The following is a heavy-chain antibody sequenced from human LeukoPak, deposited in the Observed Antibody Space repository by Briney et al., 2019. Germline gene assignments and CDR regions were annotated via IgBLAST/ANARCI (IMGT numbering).Heavy chain of an antibody. V-gene: IGHV3-9*01. D-gene: IGHD1-7*01. CDR3: AKGVTGTGAFDI. J-gene: IGHJ3*02. CDR1: GFTFHDYA. Sequence: GRSLRLSCAASGFTFHDYAMHWVRQAPGKGLEWVSGSSWNSGTIGYADSVKGRFTISRDNAKNSLYLQMHSLRAEDTAFYFCAKGVTGTGAFDIWGQGTMVTVSS. CDR2: SSWNSGTI.